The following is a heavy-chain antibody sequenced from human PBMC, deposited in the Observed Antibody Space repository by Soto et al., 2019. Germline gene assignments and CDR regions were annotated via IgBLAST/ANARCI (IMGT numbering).Heavy chain of an antibody. CDR3: ARGRFGELFNWFDP. Sequence: SETLSLTCAVSGYSISSGYYWGWIRQPPGKGLEWIGSIYHSGSTYYNPSLKSRVTISVDTSKNQFSLKLSSVTAADTAVYYCARGRFGELFNWFDPWGQGTLVTVSS. CDR1: GYSISSGYY. CDR2: IYHSGST. V-gene: IGHV4-38-2*01. J-gene: IGHJ5*02. D-gene: IGHD3-10*01.